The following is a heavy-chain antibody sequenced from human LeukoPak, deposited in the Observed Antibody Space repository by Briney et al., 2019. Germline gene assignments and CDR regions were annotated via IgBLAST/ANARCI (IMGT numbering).Heavy chain of an antibody. CDR3: ARIRISSTSQNYFDP. J-gene: IGHJ5*02. CDR1: GGSFSGYY. CDR2: IYYSGSA. Sequence: SETLSLTCAVYGGSFSGYYWSWIRQSPGKALEWIGYIYYSGSAYYNPSLKSRVDISSDTSKNQFSLRMTSVTAADSAIYFCARIRISSTSQNYFDPWGQGTLVTVSS. V-gene: IGHV4-34*09. D-gene: IGHD2-2*01.